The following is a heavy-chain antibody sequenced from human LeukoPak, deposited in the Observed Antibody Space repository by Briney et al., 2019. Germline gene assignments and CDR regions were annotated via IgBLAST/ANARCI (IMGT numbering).Heavy chain of an antibody. D-gene: IGHD6-13*01. CDR1: GLTFSSYA. CDR2: ISGSGGST. Sequence: GGSLRLSCAASGLTFSSYAMSWVRQAPGKGLEWVSAISGSGGSTYYADSVKGRFTISRDNSKNTLYLQMNSLRAEDTAVYYCAKVSSPTVQQLVPYYYYGMDVWGQGTTVTVSS. CDR3: AKVSSPTVQQLVPYYYYGMDV. J-gene: IGHJ6*02. V-gene: IGHV3-23*01.